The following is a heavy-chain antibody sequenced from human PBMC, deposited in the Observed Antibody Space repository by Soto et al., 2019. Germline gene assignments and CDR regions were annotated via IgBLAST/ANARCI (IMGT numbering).Heavy chain of an antibody. Sequence: QVQLQESGPGLVKPSETLSLTCTVSGGSISSYYWSWIRQPPGKGLEWIGYIYYSGSTNYNPSLKSRVTISVDTSKNQFSLKLSSVTAADTAVYYCARTRRSSWPMGLEYWGQGTLVTVSS. CDR3: ARTRRSSWPMGLEY. V-gene: IGHV4-59*01. CDR1: GGSISSYY. D-gene: IGHD6-13*01. CDR2: IYYSGST. J-gene: IGHJ4*02.